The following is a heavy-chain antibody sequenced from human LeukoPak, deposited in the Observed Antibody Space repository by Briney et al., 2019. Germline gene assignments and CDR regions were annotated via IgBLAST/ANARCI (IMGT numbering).Heavy chain of an antibody. CDR2: ISWNSGSI. J-gene: IGHJ3*02. V-gene: IGHV3-9*01. Sequence: GGSLRLSCAASGFTFDDYAMHWVRQAPGKGLEWVSGISWNSGSIGYADSVKGRFTISRDNAKNSLYLQTNSLRAEDTALYYCAKDASGYSYGEDDAFDIWGQGTMVAVSS. CDR3: AKDASGYSYGEDDAFDI. D-gene: IGHD5-18*01. CDR1: GFTFDDYA.